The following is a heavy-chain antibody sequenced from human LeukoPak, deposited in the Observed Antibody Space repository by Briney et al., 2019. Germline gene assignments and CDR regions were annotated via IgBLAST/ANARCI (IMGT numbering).Heavy chain of an antibody. V-gene: IGHV3-7*01. CDR2: IKQDGTEK. Sequence: GGSLRLSCAASGFTFNIYWITWVRQAPRKGLEWVANIKQDGTEKYYVDSVKGRFTISRDNAKKSLYLQMNSLRAEDTAVYYCARDPYILTGYYSLFDYCGQGTLVTVSS. J-gene: IGHJ4*02. CDR3: ARDPYILTGYYSLFDY. CDR1: GFTFNIYW. D-gene: IGHD3-9*01.